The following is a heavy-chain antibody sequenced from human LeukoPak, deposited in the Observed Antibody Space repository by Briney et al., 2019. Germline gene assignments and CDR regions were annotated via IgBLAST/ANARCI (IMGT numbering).Heavy chain of an antibody. J-gene: IGHJ4*02. CDR1: GFTFGSYA. V-gene: IGHV3-23*01. CDR3: ARGHTSFDY. D-gene: IGHD3-16*01. CDR2: FSASGGIA. Sequence: PGGSLRLSCAASGFTFGSYAMSWVRQVPEKGLEWVSAFSASGGIAYYADSAKGRFTISRDNSRNTLYLQMNSLRAEDTAVYYCARGHTSFDYWGQGSLVTVSS.